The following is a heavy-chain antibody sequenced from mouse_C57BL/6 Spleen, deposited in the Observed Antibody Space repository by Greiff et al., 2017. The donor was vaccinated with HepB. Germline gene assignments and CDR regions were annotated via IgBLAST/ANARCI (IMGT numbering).Heavy chain of an antibody. D-gene: IGHD1-1*01. V-gene: IGHV5-9-1*02. CDR2: ISSGGDYI. Sequence: EVKLVESGEGLVKPGGSLKLSCAASGFTFSSYAMSWVRQTPEKRLEWVAYISSGGDYIYYADTVKGRFTISRDNARNTLYLQMSSLKSEDTAMYYGTREGGSSYGYAMDYWGQGTSVTVSS. CDR1: GFTFSSYA. CDR3: TREGGSSYGYAMDY. J-gene: IGHJ4*01.